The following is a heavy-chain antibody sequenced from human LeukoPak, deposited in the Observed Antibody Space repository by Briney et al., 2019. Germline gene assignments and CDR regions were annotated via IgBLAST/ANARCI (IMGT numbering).Heavy chain of an antibody. J-gene: IGHJ4*02. CDR2: IYSSGDA. D-gene: IGHD3-10*01. CDR3: ATGYYFGSGSYGYLDY. Sequence: GGSLRLSCAASGFTVSSKYMSWVHQTPGKGLQWVALIYSSGDAYTPDSVKGRFTISRDDSENTLYLQMDSLRAEDTAVYYCATGYYFGSGSYGYLDYWGQGTLVTVSS. V-gene: IGHV3-53*01. CDR1: GFTVSSKY.